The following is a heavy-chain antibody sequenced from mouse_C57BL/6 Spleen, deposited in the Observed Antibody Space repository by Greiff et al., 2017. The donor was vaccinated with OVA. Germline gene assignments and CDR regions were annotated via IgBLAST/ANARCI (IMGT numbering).Heavy chain of an antibody. CDR3: ARQDGFYFDY. CDR2: ISSGSSSI. V-gene: IGHV5-17*01. D-gene: IGHD2-3*01. Sequence: EVKVAESGGGLAKPGGSLKLSCAASGFTFSDYGMHWVRQAPEKGLEWVAYISSGSSSIYYADTVKGRFTISRDNAKNTLLLQVTNLRSEDTAMYYCARQDGFYFDYWGQGTTLTVSS. CDR1: GFTFSDYG. J-gene: IGHJ2*01.